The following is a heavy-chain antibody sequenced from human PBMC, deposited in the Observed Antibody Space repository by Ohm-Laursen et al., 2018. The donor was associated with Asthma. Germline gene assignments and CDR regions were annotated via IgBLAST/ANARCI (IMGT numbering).Heavy chain of an antibody. Sequence: GSLRLSCTASGYTFSRYSIHWVRQIPGKGLEWVASISTASSFIYYADSVRGRFTTSRDNARNSVYLQMNSLRAEDTAVYYCARDRGAALFDYWGQGTLVTVSS. CDR1: GYTFSRYS. CDR3: ARDRGAALFDY. D-gene: IGHD1-26*01. V-gene: IGHV3-21*01. CDR2: ISTASSFI. J-gene: IGHJ4*02.